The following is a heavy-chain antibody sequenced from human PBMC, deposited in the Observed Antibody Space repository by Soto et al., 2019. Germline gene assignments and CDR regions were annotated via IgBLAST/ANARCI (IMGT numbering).Heavy chain of an antibody. J-gene: IGHJ6*02. D-gene: IGHD2-21*02. Sequence: GGSLRLSCAASRFTFNTSGMHWVRQAPGKGLEWVAVIAFDGSQEFYGDSVRGRFTISRDNSKNTLFLQMKRLTPEDTAVYYCATKVRVTNYLYYGMDVWGQGTTVTVSS. CDR3: ATKVRVTNYLYYGMDV. CDR1: RFTFNTSG. CDR2: IAFDGSQE. V-gene: IGHV3-30*03.